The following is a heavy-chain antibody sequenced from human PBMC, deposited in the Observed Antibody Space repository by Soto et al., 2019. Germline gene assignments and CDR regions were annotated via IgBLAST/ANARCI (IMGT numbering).Heavy chain of an antibody. J-gene: IGHJ6*02. CDR1: GDSISSSSRYY. CDR2: IYYSGST. CDR3: ARDNGGGSYLKYYYYGMDV. Sequence: PSETLSLTCTVSGDSISSSSRYYWVWIRQPPGKGLEWIGSIYYSGSTYYNPSLKSRVTISVDTSKNQFSLKLSSVTAADTAVYYCARDNGGGSYLKYYYYGMDVWGQGTTVTVSS. V-gene: IGHV4-39*07. D-gene: IGHD1-26*01.